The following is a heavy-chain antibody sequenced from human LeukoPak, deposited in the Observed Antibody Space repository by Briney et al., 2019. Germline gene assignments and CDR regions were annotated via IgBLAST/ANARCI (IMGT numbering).Heavy chain of an antibody. Sequence: GASVKVSCKASGYTFTGYYMHWVRQAPGQGLEWMGWINPNSGGTNYAQKFQGRVTMTGDTSISTAYMELSRLRSDDTAVYYCARVAVYYYYYMDVWGKGTTVTVSS. CDR1: GYTFTGYY. V-gene: IGHV1-2*02. D-gene: IGHD6-19*01. J-gene: IGHJ6*03. CDR3: ARVAVYYYYYMDV. CDR2: INPNSGGT.